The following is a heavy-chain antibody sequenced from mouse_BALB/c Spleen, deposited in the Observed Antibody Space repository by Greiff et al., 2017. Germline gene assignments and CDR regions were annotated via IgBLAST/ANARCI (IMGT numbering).Heavy chain of an antibody. CDR3: ARSGSTWFAY. Sequence: VKLQQSGPELVKPGASVRISCKASGYTFTSYYIHWVKQRPGQGLEWIGWIYPGNVNTKYNEKFKGKATLTADKSSSTAYMQLSSLTSEDSAVYFCARSGSTWFAYWGQGTLVTVSA. CDR1: GYTFTSYY. J-gene: IGHJ3*01. CDR2: IYPGNVNT. V-gene: IGHV1S56*01. D-gene: IGHD3-1*01.